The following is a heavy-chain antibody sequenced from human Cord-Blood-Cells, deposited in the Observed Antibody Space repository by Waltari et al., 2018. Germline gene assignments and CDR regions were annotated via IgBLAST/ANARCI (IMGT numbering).Heavy chain of an antibody. V-gene: IGHV4-59*01. J-gene: IGHJ6*02. CDR1: GGSISSYY. CDR2: IYYSGST. CDR3: ARDDITYGMDV. Sequence: QVQLQESGPGLVKPSETLSLTCTVSGGSISSYYWSWIRQPPGKGLEWIGYIYYSGSTNYNPPLKSRVTISVDTSKNQFSLKLSSVTAADTAVYYCARDDITYGMDVWGQGTTVTVSS.